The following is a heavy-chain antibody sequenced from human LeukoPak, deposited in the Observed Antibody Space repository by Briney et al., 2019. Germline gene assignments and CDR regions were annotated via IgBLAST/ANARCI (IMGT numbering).Heavy chain of an antibody. V-gene: IGHV3-30*03. CDR2: ISYDGSNK. Sequence: AGRSLRLSCAASGFTFSSYGMHWVRQAPGKGLEWVAVISYDGSNKYYADSVKGRFTISRDNSKNTLYLQMNSLRAEDTAVYYCARPHLTMVRGVSFDYWGQGTLVTVSS. J-gene: IGHJ4*02. CDR1: GFTFSSYG. D-gene: IGHD3-10*01. CDR3: ARPHLTMVRGVSFDY.